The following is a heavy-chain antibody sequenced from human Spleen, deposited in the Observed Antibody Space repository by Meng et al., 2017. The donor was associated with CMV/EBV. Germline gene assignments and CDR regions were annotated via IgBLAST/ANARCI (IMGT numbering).Heavy chain of an antibody. CDR3: ARGTVYSSGCPDY. CDR1: GGSFSGYY. Sequence: SETLSLTCAVYGGSFSGYYWSWIRQPPGKGLEWIGSISPSGNTYYNPSFKSRVTISVDTSKNRFSLKLASVTAADTAVYYCARGTVYSSGCPDYWGQGTLVTVSS. V-gene: IGHV4-34*01. J-gene: IGHJ4*02. D-gene: IGHD6-19*01. CDR2: ISPSGNT.